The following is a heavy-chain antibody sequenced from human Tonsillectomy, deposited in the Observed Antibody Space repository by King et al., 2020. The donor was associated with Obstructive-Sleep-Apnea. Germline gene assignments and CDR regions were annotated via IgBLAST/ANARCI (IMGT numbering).Heavy chain of an antibody. V-gene: IGHV3-21*01. CDR3: ARDVIEITGAFDI. D-gene: IGHD3-16*01. Sequence: VQLVESGGGLVKPGGSLRLSCAASGFTFSSYSMNWVRQAPGKGLEWVSSISSSSSYIYYADSVKGRFTISRDNAKNSLYLQMNSLRAEDTAVYYCARDVIEITGAFDIWGQGTMVTVSS. CDR2: ISSSSSYI. CDR1: GFTFSSYS. J-gene: IGHJ3*02.